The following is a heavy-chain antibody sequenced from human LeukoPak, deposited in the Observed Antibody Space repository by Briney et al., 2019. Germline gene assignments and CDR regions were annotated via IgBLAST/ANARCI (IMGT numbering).Heavy chain of an antibody. CDR1: GFTFSSYS. V-gene: IGHV3-48*01. D-gene: IGHD6-6*01. CDR3: VRDSLGFDY. CDR2: ISSSGTTV. Sequence: GGSLRLSCAASGFTFSSYSINWVRQAPGKGLEWVSYISSSGTTVFYADSVKGRFTIFRDNAKNSLYLQMNSLRAEDTAVYYCVRDSLGFDYWGQGTLVTVSS. J-gene: IGHJ4*02.